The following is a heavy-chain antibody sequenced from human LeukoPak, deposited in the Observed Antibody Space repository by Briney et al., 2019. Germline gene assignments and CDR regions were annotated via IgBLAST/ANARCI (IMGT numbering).Heavy chain of an antibody. CDR3: AREEGINYYDSSGPGDY. CDR1: GYTFTSYY. J-gene: IGHJ4*02. CDR2: INPSGGST. Sequence: ASVKVSCKASGYTFTSYYMHWVRQAPGQGLEWMGIINPSGGSTSYAQEFQGRVTMTRDMSTSTVYMELSSLRSEDTAVYYCAREEGINYYDSSGPGDYWGQGTLVTVSS. D-gene: IGHD3-22*01. V-gene: IGHV1-46*01.